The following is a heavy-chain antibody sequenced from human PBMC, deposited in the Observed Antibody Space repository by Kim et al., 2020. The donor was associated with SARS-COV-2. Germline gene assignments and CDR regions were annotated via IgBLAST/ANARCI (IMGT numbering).Heavy chain of an antibody. V-gene: IGHV4-31*03. CDR3: ARVQEGTYSSSWYYFDY. Sequence: SETLSLTCTVSGGSISSGGYYWSWIRQHPGKGLEWIGYIYYSGSTYYNPSLKSRVTISVDTSKNQFSLKLSSVTAADTAVYYCARVQEGTYSSSWYYFDYWGQGTLVTVSS. J-gene: IGHJ4*02. D-gene: IGHD6-13*01. CDR2: IYYSGST. CDR1: GGSISSGGYY.